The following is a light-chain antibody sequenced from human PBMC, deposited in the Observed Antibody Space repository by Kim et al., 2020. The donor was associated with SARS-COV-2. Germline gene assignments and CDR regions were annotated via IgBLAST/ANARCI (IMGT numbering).Light chain of an antibody. CDR3: QQYAGSPLT. V-gene: IGKV3-20*01. CDR1: QSVSSNS. Sequence: EIVLTQSPATLSLSPGERATLSCRASQSVSSNSLAWYQQKPGQAPRLLIYGASSRATGIPDRFSGSASGTDFTLTINRLEPEDFAVYYCQQYAGSPLTFGGGTKVEI. J-gene: IGKJ4*01. CDR2: GAS.